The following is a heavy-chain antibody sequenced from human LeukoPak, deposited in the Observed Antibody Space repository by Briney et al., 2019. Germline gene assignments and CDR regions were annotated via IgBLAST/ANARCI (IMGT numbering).Heavy chain of an antibody. D-gene: IGHD6-6*01. J-gene: IGHJ4*02. Sequence: GASVKVSCKASGYTFTSYYMHWVRQAPGQGLEWMGWISAYNGNTNYAQKLQGRVTMTADTSTSTAYMELRSLRSDDTAVYYCARDRSIAAPQSLDYWGQGTLVTVSS. V-gene: IGHV1-18*04. CDR3: ARDRSIAAPQSLDY. CDR2: ISAYNGNT. CDR1: GYTFTSYY.